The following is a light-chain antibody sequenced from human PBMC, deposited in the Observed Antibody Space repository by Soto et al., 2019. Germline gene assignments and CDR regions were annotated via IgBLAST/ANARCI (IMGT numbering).Light chain of an antibody. V-gene: IGLV1-40*01. CDR3: LSFDSSLSVV. CDR1: SSNIGAGYD. CDR2: GNT. Sequence: QSVLTQPPSVAGAPGQRVTISCTGSSSNIGAGYDVHCYQPLPGRAPKLLIYGNTNRPSGVPDRISGSKAGTSASLAITGLQAGDEADYYCLSFDSSLSVVFGGGTKLTVL. J-gene: IGLJ2*01.